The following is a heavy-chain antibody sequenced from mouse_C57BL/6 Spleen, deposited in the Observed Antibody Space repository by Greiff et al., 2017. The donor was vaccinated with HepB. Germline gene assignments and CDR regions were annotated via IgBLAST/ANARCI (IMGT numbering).Heavy chain of an antibody. J-gene: IGHJ4*01. V-gene: IGHV5-9-1*02. D-gene: IGHD1-1*01. CDR2: ISSGGDYI. CDR3: TREFCYYGSSYGYYAMDY. CDR1: GFTFSSYA. Sequence: EVKVVESGEGLVKPGGSLKLSCAASGFTFSSYAMSWVRQTPEKRLEWVAYISSGGDYIYYADTVKGRFTISRDNARNTLYLQMSSLKSDDTPMYYCTREFCYYGSSYGYYAMDYWGQGTSVTVSS.